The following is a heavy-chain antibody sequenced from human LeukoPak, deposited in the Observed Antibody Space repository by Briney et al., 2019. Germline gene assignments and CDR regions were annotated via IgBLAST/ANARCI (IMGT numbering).Heavy chain of an antibody. CDR1: GGSISSDY. Sequence: SETLSLTCTVSGGSISSDYWSWIRQPPGKGLEWIAYISDIGSINYNPSLKSRVTISLDTSKNQLSLKLRSVTAADTAVYYCAGHHPRNTVDFWGQGTLVTVSS. J-gene: IGHJ4*02. V-gene: IGHV4-59*08. D-gene: IGHD2/OR15-2a*01. CDR2: ISDIGSI. CDR3: AGHHPRNTVDF.